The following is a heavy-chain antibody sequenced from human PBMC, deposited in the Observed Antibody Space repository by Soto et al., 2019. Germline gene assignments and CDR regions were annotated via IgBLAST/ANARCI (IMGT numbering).Heavy chain of an antibody. V-gene: IGHV3-66*01. CDR3: ARVGDIVLVSGGRWGWFDP. J-gene: IGHJ5*02. D-gene: IGHD2-2*01. CDR1: GFTVSSNY. CDR2: LHSDGST. Sequence: EVQLVESGGGLVQPGGSLRLSCAVSGFTVSSNYMSWVRQAPGKGLEWVSFLHSDGSTDYADSVKGRFTISRDTSKNTLDLQMNSLRVEDTALYYCARVGDIVLVSGGRWGWFDPWGQGTLVSVSS.